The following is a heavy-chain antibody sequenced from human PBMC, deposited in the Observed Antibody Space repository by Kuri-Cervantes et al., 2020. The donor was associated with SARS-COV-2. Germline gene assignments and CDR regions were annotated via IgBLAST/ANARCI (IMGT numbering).Heavy chain of an antibody. J-gene: IGHJ6*02. V-gene: IGHV3-49*04. CDR1: GFTFGDYA. CDR3: TRVGYRRPGGGTDV. Sequence: GASLRLSSTASGFTFGDYAMSWVRQAPGKGLEWVGFIRSKAYGGTTEYAASVKGRFTISRDDSKSIAYLQMNSLKTEDTAVYYCTRVGYRRPGGGTDVWGQGTTVTVSS. D-gene: IGHD3-16*02. CDR2: IRSKAYGGTT.